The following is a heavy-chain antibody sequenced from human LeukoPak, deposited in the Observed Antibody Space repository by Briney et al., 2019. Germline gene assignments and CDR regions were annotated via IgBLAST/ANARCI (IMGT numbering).Heavy chain of an antibody. CDR1: GYTFTGYY. CDR2: INPNSGGT. Sequence: ASVKVSCKASGYTFTGYYMHWVRQAPGQGLEWMGWINPNSGGTNYAQKFQGWVTMTRDTSISTAYMELSRLRSDDTAVYYCARDLFSVSSSPTSSDYWGQGTLVTVSS. D-gene: IGHD6-13*01. J-gene: IGHJ4*02. V-gene: IGHV1-2*04. CDR3: ARDLFSVSSSPTSSDY.